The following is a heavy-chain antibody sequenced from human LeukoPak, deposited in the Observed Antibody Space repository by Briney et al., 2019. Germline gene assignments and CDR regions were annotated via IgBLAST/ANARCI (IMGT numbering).Heavy chain of an antibody. V-gene: IGHV1-18*01. D-gene: IGHD2-2*01. J-gene: IGHJ4*02. CDR2: ISAYNGNT. CDR1: GFTFTSYG. CDR3: ARGPIVVVPAAPDY. Sequence: NLGGSLSLSCAASGFTFTSYGISWVRPAPGQGLEWMGWISAYNGNTNYAQKLQGRVTMTTDTSTSTAYMELRSLRSDDTAVYYCARGPIVVVPAAPDYWGQGTLVTVSS.